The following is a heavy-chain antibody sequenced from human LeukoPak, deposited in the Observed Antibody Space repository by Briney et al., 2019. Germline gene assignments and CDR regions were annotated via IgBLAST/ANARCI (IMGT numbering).Heavy chain of an antibody. D-gene: IGHD3-9*01. CDR3: ARSGKIYFDWLLDY. V-gene: IGHV3-48*04. Sequence: GSLRLSCAASGFTFSSYAMSWIRQVPGKGLEWVSYIGRSGTTIHYADSVKGRFTISWDNAKKSLYLQMNSLRAEDTAVYYCARSGKIYFDWLLDYWGQGTLVTVSS. J-gene: IGHJ4*02. CDR2: IGRSGTTI. CDR1: GFTFSSYA.